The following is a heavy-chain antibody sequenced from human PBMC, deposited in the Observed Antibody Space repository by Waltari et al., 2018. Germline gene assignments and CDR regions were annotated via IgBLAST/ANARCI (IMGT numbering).Heavy chain of an antibody. Sequence: QVQLQESGPGLVKPSETLSLTCTVSGGSISSYYRSWIRQPPGKGLEWIGYIYYSGSTNYNPSLKSRVTISVDTSKNQFSLKLSSVTAADTAVYYCARGTFVPAAIPYYYYMDVWGKGTTVTISS. CDR3: ARGTFVPAAIPYYYYMDV. CDR2: IYYSGST. CDR1: GGSISSYY. J-gene: IGHJ6*03. V-gene: IGHV4-59*08. D-gene: IGHD2-2*01.